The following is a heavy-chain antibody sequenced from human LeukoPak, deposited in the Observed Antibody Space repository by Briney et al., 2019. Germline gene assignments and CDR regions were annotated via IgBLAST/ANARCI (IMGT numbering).Heavy chain of an antibody. Sequence: GGSLRLSCAASGFTFDDYAMHWVRQAPGKGLEWVSLISWDGGSTYYADSVKGRFTISRDNSKHSLYLQMNSLRAEDTALYYCAKDFKDTAMVTWMGAFDIWGQGTMVTISS. J-gene: IGHJ3*02. CDR3: AKDFKDTAMVTWMGAFDI. CDR2: ISWDGGST. D-gene: IGHD5-18*01. CDR1: GFTFDDYA. V-gene: IGHV3-43D*03.